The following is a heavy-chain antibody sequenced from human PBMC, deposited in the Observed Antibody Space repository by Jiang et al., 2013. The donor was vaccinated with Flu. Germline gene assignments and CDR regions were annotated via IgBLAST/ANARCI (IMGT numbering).Heavy chain of an antibody. Sequence: EVQLLESGGGLVKPGGSLRLSCAASGFTFSSYSMNWVRQAPGKGLEWVSSISSSSSYIYYADSVKGRFTISRDNAKNSLYLQMNSLRAEDTAVYYCARELSGSGSYSPDYWGQGTLVTVSS. CDR3: ARELSGSGSYSPDY. J-gene: IGHJ4*02. CDR2: ISSSSSYI. V-gene: IGHV3-21*01. CDR1: GFTFSSYS. D-gene: IGHD3-10*01.